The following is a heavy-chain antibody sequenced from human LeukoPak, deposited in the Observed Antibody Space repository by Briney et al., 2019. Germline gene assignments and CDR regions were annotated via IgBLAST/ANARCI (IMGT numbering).Heavy chain of an antibody. D-gene: IGHD4-17*01. V-gene: IGHV4-39*01. CDR2: IYYSGST. Sequence: SETLSLTCTVSGGSISSSSYYWGWICQPPGKGLEWIGSIYYSGSTYYNPSLKSRVTISVDTSKNQFSLKLSSVTAADTAVYYCARQGTVTAFDYWGQGTLVTVSS. CDR3: ARQGTVTAFDY. CDR1: GGSISSSSYY. J-gene: IGHJ4*02.